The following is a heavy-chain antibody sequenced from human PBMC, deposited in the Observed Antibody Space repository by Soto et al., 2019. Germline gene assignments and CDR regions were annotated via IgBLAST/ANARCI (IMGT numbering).Heavy chain of an antibody. CDR3: ARGGTAFWGVYYYYLDV. D-gene: IGHD3-16*01. CDR2: INHSGST. V-gene: IGHV4-34*01. J-gene: IGHJ6*03. Sequence: QVQLQQWGAGLLKPSETLSLTCAVYGGSFSGYYWSWIRQPPGKGLEWIGEINHSGSTNYNPSLKRRCTISIEPSKNQFSLKLSSVAGADTAVYYCARGGTAFWGVYYYYLDVWGKGTTVTVSS. CDR1: GGSFSGYY.